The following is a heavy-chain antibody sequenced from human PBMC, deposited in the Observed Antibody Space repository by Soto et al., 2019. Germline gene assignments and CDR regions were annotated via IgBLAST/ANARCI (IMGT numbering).Heavy chain of an antibody. V-gene: IGHV3-23*01. Sequence: PGGSLRLSCAASGFTFSSYAMNWVRQAPGKGLEWVSVISGSDGSTYYADSVKGRFTTSRDNSKNTLYLQMNSLRAEDTAVYYCARDRIFDYWGQGTLVTVSS. CDR3: ARDRIFDY. J-gene: IGHJ4*02. CDR2: ISGSDGST. CDR1: GFTFSSYA.